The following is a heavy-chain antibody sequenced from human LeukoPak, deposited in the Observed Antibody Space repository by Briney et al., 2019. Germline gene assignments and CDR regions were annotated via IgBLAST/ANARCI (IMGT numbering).Heavy chain of an antibody. CDR1: GFTFSDYY. V-gene: IGHV3-11*01. Sequence: GGSLRLSCAASGFTFSDYYMSWIRQAPGKGLEWVSYISSSGNTIYYADSVKGRFTISRDNAKNSLYLQMNSLRAEDTAVYYCARDPLGASNAFDIWGQGTMVTVSS. D-gene: IGHD1-26*01. CDR2: ISSSGNTI. CDR3: ARDPLGASNAFDI. J-gene: IGHJ3*02.